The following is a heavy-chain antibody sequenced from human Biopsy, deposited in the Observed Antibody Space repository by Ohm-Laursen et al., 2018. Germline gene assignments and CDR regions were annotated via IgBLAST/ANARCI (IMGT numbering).Heavy chain of an antibody. CDR2: ISWHSGSR. Sequence: SLRLSCAASGFTFDDYAMHWVRQAPGKGLEWASGISWHSGSRGYADSAKGRFTISRDNAKKLLYLQMNSLRAEDTALYYCAKDVRVKVQLDGMDVWGQGTTVTVSS. CDR1: GFTFDDYA. J-gene: IGHJ6*02. D-gene: IGHD1-1*01. V-gene: IGHV3-9*01. CDR3: AKDVRVKVQLDGMDV.